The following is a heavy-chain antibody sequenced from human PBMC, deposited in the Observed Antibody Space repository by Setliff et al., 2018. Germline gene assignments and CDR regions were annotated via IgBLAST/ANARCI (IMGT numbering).Heavy chain of an antibody. CDR1: GGSIRNYY. Sequence: SETLSLTCTVSGGSIRNYYWSWIRQPPGKGLEWIGYIQTGGSTNYNPSLKSRVTISISADTSNKSFSLNLFSVTAADTAVYYCVGRDFSGGDSWGHGTLVTVSS. CDR3: VGRDFSGGDS. J-gene: IGHJ5*01. D-gene: IGHD6-25*01. CDR2: IQTGGST. V-gene: IGHV4-4*08.